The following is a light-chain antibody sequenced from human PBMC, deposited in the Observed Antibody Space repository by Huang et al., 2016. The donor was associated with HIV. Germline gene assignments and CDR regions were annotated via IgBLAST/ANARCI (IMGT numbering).Light chain of an antibody. CDR1: HSVSSN. CDR3: QQYNNWPGT. CDR2: AAS. Sequence: EIVMTQSPATLSVSPGERATLSCRASHSVSSNFGWYQQKPGQAPRLLIYAASTGATGIPARFSGSGSGTEFTLTISSLQSEDFAVYYCQQYNNWPGTFGQGTKVEIK. V-gene: IGKV3-15*01. J-gene: IGKJ1*01.